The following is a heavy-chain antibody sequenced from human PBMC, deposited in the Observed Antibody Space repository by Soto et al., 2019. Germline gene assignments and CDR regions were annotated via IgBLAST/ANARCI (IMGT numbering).Heavy chain of an antibody. D-gene: IGHD3-3*01. J-gene: IGHJ6*02. CDR2: IYSGGST. CDR1: GFTVSSNY. CDR3: ARDRGYYDFWSGYYSFGDYYYYGMDV. V-gene: IGHV3-66*01. Sequence: PGGSLRLSCAASGFTVSSNYMSWVRQAPGKGLEWVSVIYSGGSTYYADSVKGRFTISRDNSKNTLYLQMNSLRAEDTAVYYCARDRGYYDFWSGYYSFGDYYYYGMDVWGQGTTVTVSS.